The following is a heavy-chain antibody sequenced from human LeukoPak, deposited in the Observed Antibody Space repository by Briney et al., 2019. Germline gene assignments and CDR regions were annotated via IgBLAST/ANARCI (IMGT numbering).Heavy chain of an antibody. J-gene: IGHJ4*02. CDR1: GGSISSYY. V-gene: IGHV4-59*01. D-gene: IGHD3-10*01. CDR2: IYYSGST. CDR3: AREYYGSGSYVIDY. Sequence: SETLSLTCTVSGGSISSYYWSWIRQPPGKGLEWMGYIYYSGSTNYNPSLKSRVTISADTSKNQFSLKLTSVTAADTAVYYCAREYYGSGSYVIDYWGQGTLVTVSS.